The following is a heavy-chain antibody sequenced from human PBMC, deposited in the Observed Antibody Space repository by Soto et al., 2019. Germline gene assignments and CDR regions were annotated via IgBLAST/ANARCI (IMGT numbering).Heavy chain of an antibody. CDR2: ISAYNGNP. CDR3: ARAAQAAGWSWGMDV. J-gene: IGHJ6*02. CDR1: GYTFTSYG. V-gene: IGHV1-18*01. D-gene: IGHD6-13*01. Sequence: ASVKVSCKASGYTFTSYGISWVRQAPGQGLEWMGWISAYNGNPNYAQKLQGRVTMTTDPSTSTAYMELRRLRSDDTAVYYCARAAQAAGWSWGMDVSGQGTTVTVSS.